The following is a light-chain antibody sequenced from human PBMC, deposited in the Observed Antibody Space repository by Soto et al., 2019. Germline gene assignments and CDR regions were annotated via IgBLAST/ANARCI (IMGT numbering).Light chain of an antibody. J-gene: IGLJ2*01. Sequence: QAVVTQEPSLTVSPGGTVTLPCEATTGAVTSGHYPYWFQRKPGQAPRPLIYDTTNKHSWTPARFSGSLLGGKAALTLSGAQPEDEADYSCLLSYTDCRPGFGGGTKVTVL. V-gene: IGLV7-46*01. CDR3: LLSYTDCRPG. CDR1: TGAVTSGHY. CDR2: DTT.